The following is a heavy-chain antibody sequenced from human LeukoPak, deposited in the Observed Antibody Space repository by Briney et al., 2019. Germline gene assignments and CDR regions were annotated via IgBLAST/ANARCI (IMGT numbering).Heavy chain of an antibody. CDR2: IWFDGSNK. Sequence: GGSLRLSCAASGFSFSSYGIHWVRQAPGKGLEWVALIWFDGSNKYYADSVKGRFTISRDNSKNTLYLQMNSLRAEDTAVYYCARRGLPGNSWYFDYWGQGTLVTVSS. J-gene: IGHJ4*02. CDR3: ARRGLPGNSWYFDY. V-gene: IGHV3-33*01. CDR1: GFSFSSYG. D-gene: IGHD6-13*01.